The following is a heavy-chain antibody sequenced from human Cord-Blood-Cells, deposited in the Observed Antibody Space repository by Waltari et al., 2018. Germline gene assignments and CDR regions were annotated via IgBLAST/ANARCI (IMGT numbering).Heavy chain of an antibody. Sequence: MGWINPNSGGTNYAQKFQGRVTMTRDTSISTAYMELSRLRSDVTAVYYCARDAGSLGTLYYYYYMDVWGKGTTVTVSS. CDR2: INPNSGGT. V-gene: IGHV1-2*02. J-gene: IGHJ6*03. CDR3: ARDAGSLGTLYYYYYMDV. D-gene: IGHD7-27*01.